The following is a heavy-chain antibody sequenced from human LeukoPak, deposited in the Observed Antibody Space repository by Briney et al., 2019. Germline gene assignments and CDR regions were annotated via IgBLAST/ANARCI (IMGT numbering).Heavy chain of an antibody. CDR1: GDTLSELS. CDR3: ARDPSNTSGWYAYLDS. CDR2: FDPANGEK. Sequence: ASVKVSCKVSGDTLSELSMHWVRQAPGKGLEWMGGFDPANGEKTYAQNFQGRVTMTEDTSTDTAYVELKSLRSDDTAVYYCARDPSNTSGWYAYLDSWGQGTLVTVSS. D-gene: IGHD6-19*01. J-gene: IGHJ4*02. V-gene: IGHV1-24*01.